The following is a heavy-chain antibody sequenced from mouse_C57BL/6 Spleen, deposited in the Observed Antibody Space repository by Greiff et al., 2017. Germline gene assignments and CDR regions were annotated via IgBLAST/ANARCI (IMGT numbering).Heavy chain of an antibody. V-gene: IGHV1-52*01. Sequence: VQLQQPGAELVRPGSSVKLSCKASGYTFTSYWMHWVKQRPIQGLEWIGNIDPSDSETHYNQKFKDKATLTVDKSSSTAYMQLSSLTSEDSAAYYCARDGYDHYYAMDYWGQGTSVTVSS. CDR3: ARDGYDHYYAMDY. J-gene: IGHJ4*01. CDR2: IDPSDSET. D-gene: IGHD2-2*01. CDR1: GYTFTSYW.